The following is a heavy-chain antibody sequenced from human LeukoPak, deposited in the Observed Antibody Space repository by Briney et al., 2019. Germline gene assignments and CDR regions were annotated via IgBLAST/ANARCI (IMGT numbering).Heavy chain of an antibody. J-gene: IGHJ4*02. CDR3: ASRPRADMGPLDY. D-gene: IGHD1-14*01. Sequence: GGSLRLSCAASGFTFSSCAMTWVRQAPGKGLEWVASITGDGTRTYYTDSVKGRFTFSRDNSKNTLYLQMNSLRADETAIYYCASRPRADMGPLDYWGQGTLVTVST. CDR1: GFTFSSCA. V-gene: IGHV3-23*01. CDR2: ITGDGTRT.